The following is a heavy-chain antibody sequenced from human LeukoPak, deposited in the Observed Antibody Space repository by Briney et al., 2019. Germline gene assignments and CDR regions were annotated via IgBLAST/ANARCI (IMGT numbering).Heavy chain of an antibody. CDR3: AKDRALYGDYGYYFDF. CDR2: ISGSAGSK. V-gene: IGHV3-23*01. D-gene: IGHD4-17*01. Sequence: GGSLRLSCAASGFTFSNYGMSWVRQAPGKGLEWVSAISGSAGSKNYADSVKGRLTISRDNSKNTLYLQMNSRRAEDTAVYYCAKDRALYGDYGYYFDFWGQGALVTVSS. J-gene: IGHJ4*02. CDR1: GFTFSNYG.